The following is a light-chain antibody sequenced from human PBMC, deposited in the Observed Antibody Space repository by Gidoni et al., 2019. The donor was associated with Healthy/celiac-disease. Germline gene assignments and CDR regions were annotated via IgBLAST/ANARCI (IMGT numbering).Light chain of an antibody. CDR2: GNS. CDR3: QSYDSSLSGYV. J-gene: IGLJ1*01. V-gene: IGLV1-40*01. Sequence: QSELTQPPSWSGAPGQRVTISCTGCSSNIGAGYDVNWYQQLPGTAPKLPIYGNSNRPSGVPDRFSGSKSGTSASLAITGLQAEDEADYSCQSYDSSLSGYVFGTGTKVTVL. CDR1: SSNIGAGYD.